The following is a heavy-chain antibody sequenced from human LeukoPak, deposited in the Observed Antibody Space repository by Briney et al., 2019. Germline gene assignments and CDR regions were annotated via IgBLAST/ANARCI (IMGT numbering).Heavy chain of an antibody. V-gene: IGHV3-7*01. CDR2: IKNDGTEK. Sequence: GGSLRLSCVASGFTFKNYFMSWVRQTPGKGLEWVASIKNDGTEKYYVDSLRGRFTISRDNARNSVYLQMNSLRAEDTAVYYCATDRGWRTGGYYLYYFEYWGQGTLVTVPP. D-gene: IGHD2-8*02. CDR1: GFTFKNYF. CDR3: ATDRGWRTGGYYLYYFEY. J-gene: IGHJ4*02.